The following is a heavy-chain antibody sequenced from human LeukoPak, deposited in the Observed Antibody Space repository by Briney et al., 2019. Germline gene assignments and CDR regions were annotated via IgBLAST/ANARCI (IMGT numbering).Heavy chain of an antibody. D-gene: IGHD3-22*01. J-gene: IGHJ3*02. CDR1: SYTFTSYD. CDR3: ARTEYYDSSGYYKDAFDI. V-gene: IGHV1-18*01. CDR2: ISAYNGNT. Sequence: ASVKVSCKASSYTFTSYDISWMRQAPGQGLEWMGWISAYNGNTNYAQKLQGRVTMTTDTSTSTAYMELRSLRSDDTAVYYCARTEYYDSSGYYKDAFDIWGQGTTVTVSS.